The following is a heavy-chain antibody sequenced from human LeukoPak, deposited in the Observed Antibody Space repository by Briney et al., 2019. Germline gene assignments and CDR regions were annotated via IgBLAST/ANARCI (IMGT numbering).Heavy chain of an antibody. V-gene: IGHV3-21*01. CDR1: GFTFSSYS. CDR3: ARPKTPEMATRTDAFDI. CDR2: ISSSSYI. D-gene: IGHD5-24*01. Sequence: GGSLRLSCAASGFTFSSYSMNWVRQAPGKGLEWVSSISSSSYIYYADSVKGRFTISRDNAKNSLYLQMNSLRAEDTAVYYCARPKTPEMATRTDAFDIWGQGTMVTVSS. J-gene: IGHJ3*02.